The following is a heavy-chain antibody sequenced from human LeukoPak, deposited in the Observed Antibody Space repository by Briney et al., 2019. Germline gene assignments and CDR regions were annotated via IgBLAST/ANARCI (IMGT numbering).Heavy chain of an antibody. V-gene: IGHV4-59*01. CDR1: GDSMSSYY. CDR2: IHYTGSN. D-gene: IGHD3-22*01. Sequence: SETLSLTCSASGDSMSSYYWSWIRQPPGKGLEWIGYIHYTGSNNYNPSLKTRVSISVDASQNELSLKLTSVTAADTAVYFCARGGPNSSGYAADGCDVWGQGTMVTVSS. CDR3: ARGGPNSSGYAADGCDV. J-gene: IGHJ3*01.